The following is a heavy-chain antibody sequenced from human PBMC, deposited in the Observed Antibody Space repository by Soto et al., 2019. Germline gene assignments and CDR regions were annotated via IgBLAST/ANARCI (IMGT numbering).Heavy chain of an antibody. CDR2: IIPIFGTA. D-gene: IGHD6-6*01. V-gene: IGHV1-69*13. CDR3: AREDSSSPDYGKDV. Sequence: SVKVSCKASEGTFSSCASSWVRRAPRQGLEWMGGIIPIFGTANYAQKFQGRVTITADESTSTAYMELSSLRSEDTAVYYCAREDSSSPDYGKDVWGQGTTVTVSS. J-gene: IGHJ6*02. CDR1: EGTFSSCA.